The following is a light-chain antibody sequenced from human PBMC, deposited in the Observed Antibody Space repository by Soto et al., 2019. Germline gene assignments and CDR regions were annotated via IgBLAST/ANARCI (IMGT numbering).Light chain of an antibody. CDR3: QQLGSSPIT. Sequence: VLTQSPGTLPLSPGERATLSCRASQSVSSTYLAWYQQKPGQAPRLLIYGVANSATGIPDRVSGSGSGTDFTLTISRLEPEDFAVYYCQQLGSSPITFGQGTRLEIK. CDR1: QSVSSTY. V-gene: IGKV3-20*01. CDR2: GVA. J-gene: IGKJ5*01.